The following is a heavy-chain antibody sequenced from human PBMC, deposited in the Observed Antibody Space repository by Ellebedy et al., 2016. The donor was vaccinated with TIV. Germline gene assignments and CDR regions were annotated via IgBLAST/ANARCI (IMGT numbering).Heavy chain of an antibody. CDR2: INHSGST. CDR1: GGSFSGYY. CDR3: ARGGSSTSPTTDYYYYMDV. D-gene: IGHD2-2*01. V-gene: IGHV4-34*01. J-gene: IGHJ6*03. Sequence: SETLSLTCAVYGGSFSGYYWSWIRQPPGKGLEWIGEINHSGSTNYNPSLKSRVTISVDTSKNQFSLKLSSVTAADTAVYYCARGGSSTSPTTDYYYYMDVWGKGTTVTVSS.